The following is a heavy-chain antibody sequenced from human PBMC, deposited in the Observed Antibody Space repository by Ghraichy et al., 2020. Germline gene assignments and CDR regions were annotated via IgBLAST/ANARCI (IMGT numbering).Heavy chain of an antibody. V-gene: IGHV3-30-3*01. CDR1: GFTFSSYA. D-gene: IGHD3-10*01. CDR2: ISYDGSNK. J-gene: IGHJ6*02. CDR3: ARDLGRGYYYGSGRMDYYALDV. Sequence: GGSLRLSCAASGFTFSSYAMHWVRQAPGKGLEWVAVISYDGSNKYYADSVKGRFTISRDNSKNTLYLQMNSLRAEDTAVYYCARDLGRGYYYGSGRMDYYALDVWGQGTTVTVSS.